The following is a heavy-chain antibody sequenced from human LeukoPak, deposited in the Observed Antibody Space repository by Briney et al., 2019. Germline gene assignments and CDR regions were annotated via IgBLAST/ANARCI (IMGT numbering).Heavy chain of an antibody. CDR2: ISGSDSST. V-gene: IGHV3-23*01. Sequence: GGSLRLSCAASGFTFSSYAMSWVRQAPGKGLEWVSAISGSDSSTYYADSVKGRFTISRDNSKNTLYLQMNSLRAEDTAIYYCAKRDSSGSYPYYFDSWGQGTLVTVSS. CDR1: GFTFSSYA. J-gene: IGHJ4*02. CDR3: AKRDSSGSYPYYFDS. D-gene: IGHD3-22*01.